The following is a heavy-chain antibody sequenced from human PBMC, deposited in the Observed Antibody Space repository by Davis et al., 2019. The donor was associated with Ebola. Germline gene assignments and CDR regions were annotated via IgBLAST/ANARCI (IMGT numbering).Heavy chain of an antibody. CDR1: SGSISSHY. Sequence: PSETLSLTCTVSSGSISSHYWSWIRQPAGKGLEWIGRIYTSGSTNYNPSLKSRVTMSVDTSKNQFSLKLSSVTAEDTAVYYCARGRRYCSSTSCYYYYYYMDVWGKGTTVTVSS. J-gene: IGHJ6*03. CDR3: ARGRRYCSSTSCYYYYYYMDV. CDR2: IYTSGST. D-gene: IGHD2-2*01. V-gene: IGHV4-4*07.